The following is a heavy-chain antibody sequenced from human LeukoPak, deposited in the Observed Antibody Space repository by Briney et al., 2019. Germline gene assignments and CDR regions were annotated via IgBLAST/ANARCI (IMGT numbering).Heavy chain of an antibody. CDR1: GYTFTSYD. CDR2: MNPNSGNT. CDR3: ARAVPNSKGTGDY. J-gene: IGHJ4*02. Sequence: PAASVKVSCKASGYTFTSYDINWVRQATGQGLEWMGWMNPNSGNTGYAQKFQGRVTMTTDTSTSTAYMELRSLRSDDTAVYYCARAVPNSKGTGDYWGQGTLVTVSS. D-gene: IGHD2/OR15-2a*01. V-gene: IGHV1-8*02.